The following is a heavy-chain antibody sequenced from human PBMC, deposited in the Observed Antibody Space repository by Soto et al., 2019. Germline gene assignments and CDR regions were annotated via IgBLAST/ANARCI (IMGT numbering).Heavy chain of an antibody. V-gene: IGHV3-9*01. J-gene: IGHJ3*02. D-gene: IGHD1-1*01. CDR3: VKGMKLKQLWSVGAFDI. CDR2: ISWNSGSI. CDR1: GFTFDDYA. Sequence: EVQLVESGGGLVQPGRSLRLSCAASGFTFDDYAMHWVRQAPGKGLEWVSSISWNSGSIAYAKSVKGRFTISRDNAKNFLHLQMNSLGLEDAALYYCVKGMKLKQLWSVGAFDIWGQGTMITVSS.